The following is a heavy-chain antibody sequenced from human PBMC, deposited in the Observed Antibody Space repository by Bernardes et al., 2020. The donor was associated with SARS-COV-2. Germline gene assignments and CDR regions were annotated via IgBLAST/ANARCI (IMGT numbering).Heavy chain of an antibody. J-gene: IGHJ4*02. CDR2: IYYSGST. CDR1: GGSISSSSYY. Sequence: SETLSLTCTVSGGSISSSSYYWGWIRQPPGKGLEWIGSIYYSGSTDYNPSLKSRVTISVDTSNNQFSLKVRSVTAADTAVYFCARTNDRQSSHDYWGQGTLITVSS. CDR3: ARTNDRQSSHDY. V-gene: IGHV4-39*01.